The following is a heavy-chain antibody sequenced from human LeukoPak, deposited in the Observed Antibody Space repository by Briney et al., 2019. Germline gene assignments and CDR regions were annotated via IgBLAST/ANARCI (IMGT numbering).Heavy chain of an antibody. Sequence: GGSLRLSCAASGFTFSSYSMNWVRQAPGKGLEWVSSISSSSSYIYYVDSVKGRFTISRDNAKNSLYLQMNSLRAEDTAVYYCARDVGCSSTSCYAIFDYWGQGTLVTVSS. J-gene: IGHJ4*02. V-gene: IGHV3-21*01. CDR3: ARDVGCSSTSCYAIFDY. D-gene: IGHD2-2*01. CDR1: GFTFSSYS. CDR2: ISSSSSYI.